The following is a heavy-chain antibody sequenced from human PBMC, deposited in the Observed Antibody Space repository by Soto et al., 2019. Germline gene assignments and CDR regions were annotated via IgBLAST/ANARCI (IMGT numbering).Heavy chain of an antibody. J-gene: IGHJ6*03. V-gene: IGHV3-7*01. Sequence: EVQLVESGGGLVQPGGSLRLSCAASGLTFSNYWMTWVRQAPGKGLEWVANIKQDGSEKYNVDSVKGRFTISRDNAKNSLYLQMNSLRAEDTAVYYCARHADYVSMDVWGKGTTVIVSS. CDR1: GLTFSNYW. D-gene: IGHD3-16*01. CDR3: ARHADYVSMDV. CDR2: IKQDGSEK.